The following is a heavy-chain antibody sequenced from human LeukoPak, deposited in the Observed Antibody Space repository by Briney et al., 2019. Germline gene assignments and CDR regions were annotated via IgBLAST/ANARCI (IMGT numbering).Heavy chain of an antibody. CDR3: ARGYCSSTSCFAWNGPFFFDY. CDR2: INHSGST. V-gene: IGHV4-34*01. J-gene: IGHJ4*02. CDR1: GGSFSGYY. Sequence: SETLSLTCAVYGGSFSGYYWSWIRQPPGKGLEWIGEINHSGSTNYNPSLKSRVTISVDTSKNQFSLKLSSVTAADTAVYYCARGYCSSTSCFAWNGPFFFDYWGQGTLVTVSS. D-gene: IGHD2-2*01.